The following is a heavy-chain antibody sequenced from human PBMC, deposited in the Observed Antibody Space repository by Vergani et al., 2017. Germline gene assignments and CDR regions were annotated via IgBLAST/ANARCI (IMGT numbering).Heavy chain of an antibody. CDR2: ISSSSSTI. Sequence: EVQLVESGGGLVQPGGSLRLSCAASGFTFSSYSMNWVRQAPGKGLEWVSYISSSSSTIYYADSVKGRFTISRDHAKNSLYLQMNSLRAEDTAVYYCATMNLPYYYYYGMDVWGQGTTVTVSS. J-gene: IGHJ6*02. V-gene: IGHV3-48*04. CDR1: GFTFSSYS. CDR3: ATMNLPYYYYYGMDV. D-gene: IGHD5-24*01.